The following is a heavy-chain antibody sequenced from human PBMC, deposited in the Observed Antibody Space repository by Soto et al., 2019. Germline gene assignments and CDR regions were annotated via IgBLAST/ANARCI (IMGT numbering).Heavy chain of an antibody. D-gene: IGHD6-6*01. CDR2: IYPGDSDT. CDR3: ARYSSSSLFYFYYGMDV. J-gene: IGHJ6*02. CDR1: GYSFTSYW. Sequence: GESLKISCKGSGYSFTSYWIGWVRQMPGKGLEWMGIIYPGDSDTRYSPSFQGQVTISADKSISTAYLQWSSLKASDTAMYYCARYSSSSLFYFYYGMDVWGQGTSVTVSS. V-gene: IGHV5-51*01.